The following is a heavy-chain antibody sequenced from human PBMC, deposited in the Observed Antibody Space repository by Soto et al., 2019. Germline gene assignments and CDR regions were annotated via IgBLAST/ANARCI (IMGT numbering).Heavy chain of an antibody. D-gene: IGHD2-21*02. V-gene: IGHV1-3*01. J-gene: IGHJ4*02. CDR2: INPGNGNT. Sequence: GASVKVSCKASGYTFTSYGINWVRQAPGRGLEWMGWINPGNGNTKYSQQFQGRVIIDRDTSASTAYMELSSLRSEDTAVYYCARGSAYCGGDCYSDYWGQGTLVTVSS. CDR1: GYTFTSYG. CDR3: ARGSAYCGGDCYSDY.